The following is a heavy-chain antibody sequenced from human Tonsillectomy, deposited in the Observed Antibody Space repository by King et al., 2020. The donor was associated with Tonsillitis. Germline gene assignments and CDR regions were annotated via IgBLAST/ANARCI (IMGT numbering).Heavy chain of an antibody. Sequence: HVQLVRSGAEVKKPGASVKVSCKVSGYTLSELYMHWVRQAPGKGLEWWGGFEAEDGETIYAQKFRGRVRMTEDTSTDTAYMEVSSLTSEDTAVYYCATEGLRFLRYWGQGTLVTVSS. CDR1: GYTLSELY. J-gene: IGHJ4*02. V-gene: IGHV1-24*01. CDR3: ATEGLRFLRY. CDR2: FEAEDGET. D-gene: IGHD3-3*01.